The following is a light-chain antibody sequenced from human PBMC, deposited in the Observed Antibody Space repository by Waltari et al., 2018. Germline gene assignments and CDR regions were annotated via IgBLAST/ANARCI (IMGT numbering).Light chain of an antibody. CDR1: QRLLYNSNGKNY. CDR3: QKYYSRRT. Sequence: VITQSPASLAVSLCERDTINCKSSQRLLYNSNGKNYLVWYQQKPGQPPKLLFDWASARLSGVPDRCSGSASATDFTLTVSRRQAEHVAVYYCQKYYSRRTFGQGTRVEIK. CDR2: WAS. V-gene: IGKV4-1*01. J-gene: IGKJ1*01.